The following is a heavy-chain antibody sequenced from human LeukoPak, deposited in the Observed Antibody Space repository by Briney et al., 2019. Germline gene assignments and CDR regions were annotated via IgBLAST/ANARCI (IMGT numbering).Heavy chain of an antibody. D-gene: IGHD2-15*01. CDR2: IKQDGSEK. J-gene: IGHJ4*02. V-gene: IGHV3-7*01. Sequence: GGSLRLSCAASGFTFSSYWMSWVRQAPGKGLEWVANIKQDGSEKYYVDSVKGRFTISRDNAKNSLYLQMNSLRAEDTAVYYCARDSRYCSGGNCHIRFDYWGQGILVTVSS. CDR3: ARDSRYCSGGNCHIRFDY. CDR1: GFTFSSYW.